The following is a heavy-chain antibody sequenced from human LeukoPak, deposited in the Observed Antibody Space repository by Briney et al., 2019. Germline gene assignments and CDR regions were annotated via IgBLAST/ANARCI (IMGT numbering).Heavy chain of an antibody. Sequence: SVKVSCKASGGTFSSYAISWVRQAPGQGLEWMGGIIPIFGTANYAQKFQGRVTITADESTSTAYMELSSLKIEDTAVYFCASQAGYSSSWETWGQGTLVTVSS. CDR1: GGTFSSYA. D-gene: IGHD6-13*01. V-gene: IGHV1-69*13. J-gene: IGHJ5*02. CDR3: ASQAGYSSSWET. CDR2: IIPIFGTA.